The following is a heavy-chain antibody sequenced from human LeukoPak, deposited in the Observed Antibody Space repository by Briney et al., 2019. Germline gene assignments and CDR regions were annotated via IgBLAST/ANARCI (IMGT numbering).Heavy chain of an antibody. CDR2: IWYDGSNK. CDR1: GFTFSNYG. J-gene: IGHJ3*02. V-gene: IGHV3-33*01. Sequence: GGSLRLSCAASGFTFSNYGMHWVRQAPGKGLEWVAVIWYDGSNKYYADSVKGRFTISRDNSKNTLYLQMTSLRAEDTAVYYCAREGSTTVDAFDIWGQGTMVIVSS. D-gene: IGHD1-1*01. CDR3: AREGSTTVDAFDI.